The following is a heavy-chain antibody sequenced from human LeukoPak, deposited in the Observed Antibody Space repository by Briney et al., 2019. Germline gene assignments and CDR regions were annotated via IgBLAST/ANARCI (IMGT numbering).Heavy chain of an antibody. Sequence: SGGSLRLSCAASGFTFDDYAMHWVRQAPGKGLEWVSGISWNSGSVGYADSVKGRFAISRDSAKNSLYLQMNNLRPEDTALYYCAKTARELRLGEFDSWGQGTLVTVSS. CDR2: ISWNSGSV. CDR1: GFTFDDYA. D-gene: IGHD3-16*01. J-gene: IGHJ5*01. CDR3: AKTARELRLGEFDS. V-gene: IGHV3-9*01.